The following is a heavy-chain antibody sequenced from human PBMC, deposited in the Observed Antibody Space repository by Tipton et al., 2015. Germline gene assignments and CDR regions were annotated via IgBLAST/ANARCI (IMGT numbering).Heavy chain of an antibody. V-gene: IGHV3-74*01. CDR2: INSDGSSA. Sequence: SLRLSCAASGFSFSDYAMSWVRQAPGKGLVWVSRINSDGSSATYADSVKGRFTISRDNARNTLYLQMNSLRAEDTAVYYCARDHQANSPGYWGQGTLVTVSS. J-gene: IGHJ4*02. CDR3: ARDHQANSPGY. CDR1: GFSFSDYA. D-gene: IGHD4/OR15-4a*01.